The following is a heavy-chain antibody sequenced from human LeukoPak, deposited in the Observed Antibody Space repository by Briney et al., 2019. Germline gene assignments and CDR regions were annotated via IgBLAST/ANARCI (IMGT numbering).Heavy chain of an antibody. CDR3: ATRPDAFDI. Sequence: ASVKVSCKASGYTFTIYDINWVRHATGQRLEWMGWMNPNSGNTGYAQKFQGRVNMTKSACTSKAYMDLSSLRSEDTAVYYCATRPDAFDIWGQGTMVTVSS. CDR2: MNPNSGNT. CDR1: GYTFTIYD. V-gene: IGHV1-8*01. J-gene: IGHJ3*02.